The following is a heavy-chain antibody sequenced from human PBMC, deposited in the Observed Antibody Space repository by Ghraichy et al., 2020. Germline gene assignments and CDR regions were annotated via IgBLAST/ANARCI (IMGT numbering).Heavy chain of an antibody. Sequence: GGSLRLSCAASGFTSSGYTINWFRKAPGRGLEGVSHISTSSSTIYYADSVKGRFTISRDNAKNALDLQMNSLRDEDTAVYYCARGGYYDSSGYRGRFDYWGQGTLVTVSS. CDR1: GFTSSGYT. J-gene: IGHJ4*02. V-gene: IGHV3-48*02. D-gene: IGHD3-22*01. CDR3: ARGGYYDSSGYRGRFDY. CDR2: ISTSSSTI.